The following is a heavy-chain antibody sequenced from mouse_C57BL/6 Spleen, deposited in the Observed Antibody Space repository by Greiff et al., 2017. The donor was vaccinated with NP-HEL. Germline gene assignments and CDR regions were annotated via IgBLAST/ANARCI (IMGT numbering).Heavy chain of an antibody. Sequence: EVKLVESGGGLVKPGGSLKLSCAASGFTFSSYAMSWVRQTPEKRLEWVATISDGGSYTYYPDNVKGRFTISRDNDKNNLYLQMSHLKSEDTAMYYCAREGGVYYGNLAWFAYRGQGTLVTVCA. CDR1: GFTFSSYA. CDR3: AREGGVYYGNLAWFAY. V-gene: IGHV5-4*01. D-gene: IGHD2-1*01. J-gene: IGHJ3*01. CDR2: ISDGGSYT.